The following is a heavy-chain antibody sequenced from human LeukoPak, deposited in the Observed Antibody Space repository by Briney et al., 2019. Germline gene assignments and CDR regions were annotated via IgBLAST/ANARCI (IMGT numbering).Heavy chain of an antibody. CDR1: GGSISSGGYY. Sequence: PSETLSLTCTVSGGSISSGGYYWSWIRQHPGKGLEWIGYIYYSGSTYYNPSLKSRVTISVDTSKNQFSLKLSSVTAADTAVYYCARLIVVVVAANNWFDPWGQGTLVTVSX. D-gene: IGHD2-15*01. CDR3: ARLIVVVVAANNWFDP. CDR2: IYYSGST. J-gene: IGHJ5*02. V-gene: IGHV4-31*03.